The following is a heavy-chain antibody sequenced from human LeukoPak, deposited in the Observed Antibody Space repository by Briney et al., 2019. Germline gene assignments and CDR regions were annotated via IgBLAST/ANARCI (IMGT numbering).Heavy chain of an antibody. CDR3: ARGVPPGYSGSYGNYFDY. J-gene: IGHJ4*02. CDR2: INHSGST. D-gene: IGHD1-26*01. V-gene: IGHV4-34*01. Sequence: SETLSLTCAVYGGSFSGYYWSWIRQPPGKGLEWIGEINHSGSTNYNPSLKSRVTISVDTSKNQLSLKLSSVTAADTAVYYCARGVPPGYSGSYGNYFDYWGQGTLVTVSS. CDR1: GGSFSGYY.